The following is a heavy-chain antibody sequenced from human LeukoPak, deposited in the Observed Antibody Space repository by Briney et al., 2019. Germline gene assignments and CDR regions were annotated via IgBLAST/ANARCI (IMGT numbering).Heavy chain of an antibody. CDR3: AREVDPTFDY. Sequence: PGGSLRLSCAASGFTFAGYAMTWVRQAPGKGLEWVSSITSSSTYIYYADSVKGRFTISRDNAKNSLYLQMNSLRAEDTAVYYCAREVDPTFDYWGQGTLVTVSS. J-gene: IGHJ4*02. CDR2: ITSSSTYI. CDR1: GFTFAGYA. V-gene: IGHV3-21*01.